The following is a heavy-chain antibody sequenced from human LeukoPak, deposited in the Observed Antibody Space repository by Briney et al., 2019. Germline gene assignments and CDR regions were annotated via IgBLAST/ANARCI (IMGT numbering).Heavy chain of an antibody. V-gene: IGHV1-8*01. Sequence: ASVKVSCKASGYTFTSYDINWVRQATGQGLEWMGWMNPNSGNTGYAQKFQGRVTMTRDTSISTAYMELSRLRSDDTAVYYCAREPGYSSGWVDYWGQGTLVTVSS. D-gene: IGHD6-19*01. CDR3: AREPGYSSGWVDY. CDR1: GYTFTSYD. CDR2: MNPNSGNT. J-gene: IGHJ4*02.